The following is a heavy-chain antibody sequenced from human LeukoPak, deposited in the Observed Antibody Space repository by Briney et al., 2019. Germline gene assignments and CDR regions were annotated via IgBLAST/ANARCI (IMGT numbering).Heavy chain of an antibody. CDR1: GFTFSSYA. Sequence: GGSLRLSCEASGFTFSSYAMTWVRQAPGKGLEWVSSIGSDNKPHYSESVKGRFAISRDNSKNTLFLQLHNLRVEDTALYYCARDLHYYAAMDVWGQGTTVTVSS. J-gene: IGHJ6*02. CDR3: ARDLHYYAAMDV. V-gene: IGHV3-23*01. D-gene: IGHD3-10*01. CDR2: IGSDNKP.